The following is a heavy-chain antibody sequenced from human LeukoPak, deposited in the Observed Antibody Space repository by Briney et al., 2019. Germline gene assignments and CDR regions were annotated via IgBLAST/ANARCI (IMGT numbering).Heavy chain of an antibody. CDR1: GFTFSSYG. D-gene: IGHD3-9*01. CDR2: ISYDGSNK. CDR3: AKDGYWGYFDWSAHYYFDY. V-gene: IGHV3-30*18. J-gene: IGHJ4*02. Sequence: GRSLRLSCAASGFTFSSYGMHWVRQAPGKGLEWVAVISYDGSNKYYADSVKGRFTISRDNSKNTLYLQMNSLRAEDTAVYYCAKDGYWGYFDWSAHYYFDYWGQGTLVTVSS.